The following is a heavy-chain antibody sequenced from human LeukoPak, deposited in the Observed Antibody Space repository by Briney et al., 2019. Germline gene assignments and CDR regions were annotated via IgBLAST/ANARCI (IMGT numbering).Heavy chain of an antibody. CDR1: GGTFSSDA. Sequence: SVKVSRKASGGTFSSDAINWVRQAPGQGLEWMGRIIPILGITNYAQKFQGRVTIAADKSTSIAYMELSSLRSEDTALYYCAKTGDGFLEWLYYWGQGTLVTVSS. D-gene: IGHD3-3*01. V-gene: IGHV1-69*04. J-gene: IGHJ4*02. CDR2: IIPILGIT. CDR3: AKTGDGFLEWLYY.